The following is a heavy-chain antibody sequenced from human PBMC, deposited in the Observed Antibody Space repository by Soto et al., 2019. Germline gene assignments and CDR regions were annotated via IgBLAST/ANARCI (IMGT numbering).Heavy chain of an antibody. CDR1: GGSISSSSNY. J-gene: IGHJ6*02. Sequence: SETLSLTCTVSGGSISSSSNYWGWIRQPPGKGLEWIGSIYYSGSTYYNPSLKSRVTISVDTSTSKKQFSLNLSSVTAADTAVYYCARGHDYYAMDVWGQGTTVTVSS. CDR3: ARGHDYYAMDV. CDR2: IYYSGST. V-gene: IGHV4-39*01.